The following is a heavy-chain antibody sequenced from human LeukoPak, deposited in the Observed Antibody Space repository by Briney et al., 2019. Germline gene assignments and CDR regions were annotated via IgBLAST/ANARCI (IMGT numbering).Heavy chain of an antibody. CDR2: IIPILGIA. CDR1: GGTFSSYA. D-gene: IGHD2-2*01. CDR3: ATAYVGYCSSTSCYRQVWFDP. J-gene: IGHJ5*02. Sequence: EASVKVSCKASGGTFSSYAISWVRQAPGQGLEWMGRIIPILGIANYAQKFQGRVTITADKSTSTAYMELSSLRSEDTAVYYCATAYVGYCSSTSCYRQVWFDPWGQGTLVTVSS. V-gene: IGHV1-69*04.